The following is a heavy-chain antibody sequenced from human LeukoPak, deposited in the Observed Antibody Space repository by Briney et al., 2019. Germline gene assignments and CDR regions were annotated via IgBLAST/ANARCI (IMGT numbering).Heavy chain of an antibody. CDR1: GYTFTGYY. D-gene: IGHD2-2*01. Sequence: ASVEVSCKASGYTFTGYYMHWVRQAPGQGLEWMGWINPNSGGTNYAQKFQGRVTMTRDTSISTAYMELSRLRSDDTAVYYCVSSVVPAAMAFDYWGQGTLVTVSS. V-gene: IGHV1-2*02. J-gene: IGHJ4*02. CDR2: INPNSGGT. CDR3: VSSVVPAAMAFDY.